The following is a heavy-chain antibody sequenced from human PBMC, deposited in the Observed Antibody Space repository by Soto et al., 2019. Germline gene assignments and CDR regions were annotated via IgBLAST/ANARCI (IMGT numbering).Heavy chain of an antibody. CDR3: ARVVDYYDPYFYLGIDV. D-gene: IGHD3-22*01. J-gene: IGHJ6*02. CDR2: ISSSSSYI. V-gene: IGHV3-21*01. CDR1: GFTFSSYS. Sequence: EVQLVESGGGLVKPGGSLRLSCAASGFTFSSYSMNWVRQAPGKGLEWVSSISSSSSYIYYADSVKGRFTISRDNAKNSLDRQIHSPRAEDTAVFYCARVVDYYDPYFYLGIDVLGQGTTVTVSS.